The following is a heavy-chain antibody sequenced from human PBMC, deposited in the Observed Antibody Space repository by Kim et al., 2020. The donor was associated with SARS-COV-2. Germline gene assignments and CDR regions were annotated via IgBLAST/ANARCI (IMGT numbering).Heavy chain of an antibody. CDR2: INHSGST. J-gene: IGHJ6*02. CDR1: GGSFSGYY. CDR3: ARDVRFGESSAYYYYYYGMDV. V-gene: IGHV4-34*01. D-gene: IGHD3-10*01. Sequence: SETLSLTCAVYGGSFSGYYWSWIRQPPGKGLEWIGEINHSGSTNYNPSLKSRVTISVDTSKNQFSLKLSSVTAADTAVYYCARDVRFGESSAYYYYYYGMDVWGQGTTVTVSS.